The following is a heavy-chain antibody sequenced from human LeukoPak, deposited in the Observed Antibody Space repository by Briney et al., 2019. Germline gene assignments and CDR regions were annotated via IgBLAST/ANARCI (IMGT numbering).Heavy chain of an antibody. V-gene: IGHV1-69*13. CDR1: GGTFSSYA. CDR3: ARDEPYYYDSSLWFDP. J-gene: IGHJ5*02. CDR2: IIPIFGTA. D-gene: IGHD3-22*01. Sequence: PGASVKVSCKASGGTFSSYAISWVRQAPGQGLEWIGGIIPIFGTANYAQKFQGRVTITADESTSTAYMELSSLRSEDTAVYYCARDEPYYYDSSLWFDPWGQGTLVTVSS.